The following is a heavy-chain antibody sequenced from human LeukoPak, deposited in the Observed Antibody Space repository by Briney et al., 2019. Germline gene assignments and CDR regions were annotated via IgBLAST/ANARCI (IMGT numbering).Heavy chain of an antibody. CDR1: GFTFSDYS. J-gene: IGHJ4*02. V-gene: IGHV3-23*01. Sequence: GGSLRLSCAASGFTFSDYSMNWVRLAPGKGLEWVSGINNGGTTTYYADSVKGRFTISRDNSKNTLCLQMNSLRAEDTAIYYCAKAVHFDWLLNSWGQGTLVTVSS. CDR3: AKAVHFDWLLNS. D-gene: IGHD3-9*01. CDR2: INNGGTTT.